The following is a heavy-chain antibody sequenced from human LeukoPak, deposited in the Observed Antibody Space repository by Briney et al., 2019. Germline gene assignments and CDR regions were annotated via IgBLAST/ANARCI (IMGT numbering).Heavy chain of an antibody. CDR3: ARGGIAAAAPHQWFDP. D-gene: IGHD6-13*01. V-gene: IGHV1-2*02. CDR1: GYIFTGNY. CDR2: INPNTAST. J-gene: IGHJ5*02. Sequence: GASVKVSCKASGYIFTGNYVHWVRQAPGQGLEWMGWINPNTASTNYAQKFQGRVTMTRDTSISTAYMELSRLRSDDTAVYYCARGGIAAAAPHQWFDPWGQGTLVTVSS.